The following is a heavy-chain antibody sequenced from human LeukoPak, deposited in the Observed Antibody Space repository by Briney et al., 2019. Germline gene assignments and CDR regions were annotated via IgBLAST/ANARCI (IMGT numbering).Heavy chain of an antibody. CDR3: ARDYYYGSGSYQGLVY. Sequence: GGSLRLSCAASGFTLRVNYMTWVRQAPGKGLEWVSVIYANGSTYYADSVKGRFTISRDNSKNTLYLQMNSLRAEDTAVYYCARDYYYGSGSYQGLVYWGQGTLVTVSS. CDR1: GFTLRVNY. CDR2: IYANGST. J-gene: IGHJ4*02. V-gene: IGHV3-66*03. D-gene: IGHD3-10*01.